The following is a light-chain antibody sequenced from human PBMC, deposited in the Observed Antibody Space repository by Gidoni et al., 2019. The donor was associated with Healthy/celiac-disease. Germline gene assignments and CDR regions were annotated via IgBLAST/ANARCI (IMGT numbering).Light chain of an antibody. J-gene: IGKJ4*01. CDR1: QSVSSSY. CDR2: GAS. CDR3: QQYGSSPLT. V-gene: IGKV3-20*01. Sequence: EIVLTQSPGTLSLSPGERATLSCRARQSVSSSYLAWYQQKPGQAPRLLICGASSRATLTISRLEPEDFAVYYCQQYGSSPLTFXGXTKVEIK.